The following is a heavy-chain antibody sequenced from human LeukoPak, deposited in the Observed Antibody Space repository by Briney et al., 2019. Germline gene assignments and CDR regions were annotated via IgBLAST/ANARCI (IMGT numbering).Heavy chain of an antibody. D-gene: IGHD2/OR15-2a*01. CDR1: GFTFSTFA. CDR3: ATYRQVLLPFES. V-gene: IGHV3-23*01. J-gene: IGHJ4*02. CDR2: IFPSGGEI. Sequence: GGSLRLSCEASGFTFSTFAMIWVRQPPGKGLEWVSSIFPSGGEIHYADSVRGRFTISRDNSKSTLSLQMNSLRAEDTAIYYCATYRQVLLPFESWGQGTLVTVPS.